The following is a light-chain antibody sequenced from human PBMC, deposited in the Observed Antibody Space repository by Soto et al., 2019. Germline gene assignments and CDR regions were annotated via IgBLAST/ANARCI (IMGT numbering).Light chain of an antibody. Sequence: QSVLTQPPSVSGAPGQRVTISCTGSGSNIGAGYDVHWYQQLPGTAPKLLIFANINRPSGVPDRFSGSKSGTSASLAITWLRAEDEADYYCQSYDSSPSGYVFGTGTKLTVL. J-gene: IGLJ1*01. V-gene: IGLV1-40*01. CDR1: GSNIGAGYD. CDR3: QSYDSSPSGYV. CDR2: ANI.